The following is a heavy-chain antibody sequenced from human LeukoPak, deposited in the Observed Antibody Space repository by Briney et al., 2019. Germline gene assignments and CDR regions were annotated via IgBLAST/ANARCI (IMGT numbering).Heavy chain of an antibody. CDR1: GFTFSSYE. J-gene: IGHJ2*01. V-gene: IGHV3-30*18. Sequence: PGGSLRLSCAASGFTFSSYEMNWVRQAPGKGLEWVAVISYDGSNKYYADSVKGRFTISRDNSKNTLYLQMNSLRAEDTAVYYCAKERGGHWYFDLWGRGTLVTVSS. CDR3: AKERGGHWYFDL. CDR2: ISYDGSNK.